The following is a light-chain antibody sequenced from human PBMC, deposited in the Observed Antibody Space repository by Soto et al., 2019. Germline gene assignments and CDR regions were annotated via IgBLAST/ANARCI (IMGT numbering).Light chain of an antibody. J-gene: IGLJ1*01. CDR1: SSDFGGYNY. CDR3: SSYSGTNYHYV. CDR2: EVS. V-gene: IGLV2-8*01. Sequence: QSVLTQPPSASGAFGQSVTISCTGTSSDFGGYNYVSWYQQHPGKAPKLMIYEVSERPSGVPDRFSGSKSGNTASLTVSGLQADDEADYYGSSYSGTNYHYVFGTGTKVTV.